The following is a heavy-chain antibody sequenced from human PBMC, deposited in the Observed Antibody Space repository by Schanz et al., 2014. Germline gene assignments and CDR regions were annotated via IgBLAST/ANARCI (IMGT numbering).Heavy chain of an antibody. CDR1: GGSMSGYH. D-gene: IGHD2-2*01. CDR2: IYYSGGT. J-gene: IGHJ4*02. V-gene: IGHV4-59*01. Sequence: QVQLQASGPGLVKPSETLSLTCTVSGGSMSGYHWIWIRQPPGRGLEWIGHIYYSGGTHYNPSLESRVTISIDMSKSQFSLTLSTVIAADTAVYYCARGRVVPAAPEFDYWGQGILVTVSS. CDR3: ARGRVVPAAPEFDY.